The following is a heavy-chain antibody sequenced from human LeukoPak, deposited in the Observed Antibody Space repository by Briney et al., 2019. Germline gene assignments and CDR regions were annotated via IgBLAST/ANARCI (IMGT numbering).Heavy chain of an antibody. D-gene: IGHD3-10*01. V-gene: IGHV4-39*01. CDR3: ARHTRVGFGDR. CDR2: IYYSVSSEST. Sequence: SETLSLTCTVSGTSISSTPYYWGWIRQPPGKGLEWIATIYYSVSSESTSYNPSLKSRVTMSVDTSKNQLSLKLISVTAADTAVYYCARHTRVGFGDRWGQGTLVTVSS. J-gene: IGHJ5*02. CDR1: GTSISSTPYY.